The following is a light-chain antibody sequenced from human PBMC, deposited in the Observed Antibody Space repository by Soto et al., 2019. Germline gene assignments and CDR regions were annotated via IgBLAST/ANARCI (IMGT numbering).Light chain of an antibody. CDR1: QSVSSY. CDR2: DAS. J-gene: IGKJ1*01. CDR3: QQRSKWPPTWT. V-gene: IGKV3-11*01. Sequence: EIVLTQSPATLSLSPGERATLSCRASQSVSSYLAWYQQKPGQAPRLLIYDASNRATGIPARFSGSGSGTDFTLTIGSLEPEDFAVYYCQQRSKWPPTWTFGQGTKVEIK.